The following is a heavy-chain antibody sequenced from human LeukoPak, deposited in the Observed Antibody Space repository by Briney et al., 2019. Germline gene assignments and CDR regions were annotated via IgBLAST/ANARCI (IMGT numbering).Heavy chain of an antibody. Sequence: SQTLSLTCTVSGGSISSGSYYWSWIRQPAGKGLEWIGCIYTSGSTNYNPSLKSRVTISVDTSKNQFSLKRSSVTAADTAVYYCARDRDPANFDYWGQGTLVTVSS. CDR1: GGSISSGSYY. J-gene: IGHJ4*02. CDR2: IYTSGST. D-gene: IGHD3-10*01. V-gene: IGHV4-61*02. CDR3: ARDRDPANFDY.